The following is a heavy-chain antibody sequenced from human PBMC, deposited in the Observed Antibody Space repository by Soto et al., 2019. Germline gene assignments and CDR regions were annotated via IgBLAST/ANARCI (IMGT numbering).Heavy chain of an antibody. CDR1: GYTFTSYG. CDR3: ARVPLRRYDSRAGGY. V-gene: IGHV1-18*01. J-gene: IGHJ4*02. D-gene: IGHD3-22*01. CDR2: ISAYNGNT. Sequence: QVQLVQSGAEVKKPGASVKVSCKASGYTFTSYGISWVRQAPGQGLEWMGWISAYNGNTNYAQKLQGRVTMTTDTSTSTPHMELRSLRSDDRAVYYCARVPLRRYDSRAGGYWGQGTLVTVSS.